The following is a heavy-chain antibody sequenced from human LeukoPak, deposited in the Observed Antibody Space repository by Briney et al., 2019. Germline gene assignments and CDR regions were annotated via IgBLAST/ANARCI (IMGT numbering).Heavy chain of an antibody. D-gene: IGHD3-3*01. Sequence: PGGSLRLSCAASGFTFRSYAMTWVRQAPGKGLEWVSTISGSGDSTYYADSVKGRFTIARDNSKKTLYLQMNSLRAEDTAVYYCVKAKGVDFWSGYFEYWGQGTLVTVSS. CDR3: VKAKGVDFWSGYFEY. CDR2: ISGSGDST. CDR1: GFTFRSYA. J-gene: IGHJ4*02. V-gene: IGHV3-23*01.